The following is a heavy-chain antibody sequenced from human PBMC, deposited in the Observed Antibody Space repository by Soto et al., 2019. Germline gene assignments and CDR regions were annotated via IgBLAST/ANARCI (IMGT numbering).Heavy chain of an antibody. V-gene: IGHV4-30-4*01. CDR3: ARDSSSSPFDY. J-gene: IGHJ4*02. Sequence: SETLSLTCTVSGGSISSGDYYWSWIRQPPGKGLEWIGYIYYSGSTYYNPSLKSRVTISVDTSKNQFSLKLSSVTAADTAVYYCARDSSSSPFDYWGQGTLVTVS. D-gene: IGHD6-6*01. CDR2: IYYSGST. CDR1: GGSISSGDYY.